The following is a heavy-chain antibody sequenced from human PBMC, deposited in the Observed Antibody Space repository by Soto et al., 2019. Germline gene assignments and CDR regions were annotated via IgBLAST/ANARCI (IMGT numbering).Heavy chain of an antibody. CDR1: WGKCVDHA. D-gene: IGHD3-3*01. J-gene: IGHJ4*02. Sequence: SRRYGAAWGKCVDHAVSRVRKRPGKELEWVSAIGGGRINTYYADSVKGRFAISRDNSKSTLYLQMNSLRAEDTAVYYCAKVYSDFWSGHTYDFGFWGQGTLVPVSS. V-gene: IGHV3-23*01. CDR2: IGGGRINT. CDR3: AKVYSDFWSGHTYDFGF.